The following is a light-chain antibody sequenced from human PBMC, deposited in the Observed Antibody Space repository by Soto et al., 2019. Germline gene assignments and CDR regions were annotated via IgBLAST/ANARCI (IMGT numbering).Light chain of an antibody. CDR2: AAS. J-gene: IGKJ5*01. CDR3: QQSYSTPRT. V-gene: IGKV1-39*01. Sequence: QMTQSPYSLSASVADRVTITCRASQSISSYLNWYQQKPGKAPKLLIYAASSLQSGVPSRFSGSGSGTDFTLTICSLQPEDFATYYCQQSYSTPRTFGQGRRLEI. CDR1: QSISSY.